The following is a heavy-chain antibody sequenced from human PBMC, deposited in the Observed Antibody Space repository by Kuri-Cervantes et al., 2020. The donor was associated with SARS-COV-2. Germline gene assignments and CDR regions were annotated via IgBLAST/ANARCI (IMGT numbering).Heavy chain of an antibody. CDR2: INPDGNYT. CDR3: VRDGDHWNFDY. D-gene: IGHD1-1*01. J-gene: IGHJ4*02. Sequence: GGSLRLSCAASGFTFSGHWIHWVRQAPGKGLVWVSRINPDGNYTNNADSVKGRFPLSRDNAKNMLFLQMNSLRAEDTAVYYCVRDGDHWNFDYWGQGTLVTVSS. CDR1: GFTFSGHW. V-gene: IGHV3-74*01.